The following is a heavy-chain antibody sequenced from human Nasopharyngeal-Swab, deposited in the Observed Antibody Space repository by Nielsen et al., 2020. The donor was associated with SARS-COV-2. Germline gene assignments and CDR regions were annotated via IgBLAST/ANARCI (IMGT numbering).Heavy chain of an antibody. J-gene: IGHJ6*02. CDR1: GFTFSSYT. V-gene: IGHV3-30*14. Sequence: GESLKISCAASGFTFSSYTIHWVRQAPGKGLEWVAVISYDASDKYYADSVKGRFTLSRDNSKNSLYLQMNSLRAGDTAVYYCARERTDCSGGSCYSYGMDVWGQGTTVTVSS. D-gene: IGHD2-15*01. CDR3: ARERTDCSGGSCYSYGMDV. CDR2: ISYDASDK.